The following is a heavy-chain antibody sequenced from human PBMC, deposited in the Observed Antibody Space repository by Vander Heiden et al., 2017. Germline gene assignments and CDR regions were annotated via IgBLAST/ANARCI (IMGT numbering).Heavy chain of an antibody. D-gene: IGHD6-13*01. CDR1: GFTFSNAW. CDR2: IKSKTDGGTT. V-gene: IGHV3-15*01. J-gene: IGHJ4*02. Sequence: EVQLVESGGGLVKPGGSLILSCAASGFTFSNAWMSWVRQAPGKGLDWVGRIKSKTDGGTTDYAAPVKGRFTISRDDSKNTLYLQMNSLKTEDTAVYYCTTSVYSSSRGSYWGEGPLVAVSS. CDR3: TTSVYSSSRGSY.